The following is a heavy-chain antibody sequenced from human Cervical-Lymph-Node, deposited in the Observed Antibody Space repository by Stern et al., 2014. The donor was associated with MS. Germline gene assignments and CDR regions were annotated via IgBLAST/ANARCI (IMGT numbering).Heavy chain of an antibody. CDR3: ATLPIPIYYNGMDV. CDR2: ITSSGKNI. J-gene: IGHJ6*02. CDR1: GFNFSPYI. Sequence: EVQLVESGGGLVTPGGSLRLSCVASGFNFSPYIMTWVRQAPGKGLAWVSSITSSGKNIHYADSVKGRFTVSRDNGKNSLYLEMSSLRVEDTAVYFCATLPIPIYYNGMDVWGQGTSVTVSS. V-gene: IGHV3-21*06.